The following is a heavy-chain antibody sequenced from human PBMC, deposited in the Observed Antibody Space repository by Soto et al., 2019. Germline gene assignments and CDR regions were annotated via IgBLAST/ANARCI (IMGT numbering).Heavy chain of an antibody. J-gene: IGHJ6*02. CDR3: ARNVGQQTNPYYYYYYGMDV. V-gene: IGHV1-2*04. Sequence: ASVKVSCKASGGTFSSYTISWVRQAPGQGLEWMGWINPNSGGTNYAQKFQGWVTMTRDTSISTAYMELSRLRSDDTAVYYCARNVGQQTNPYYYYYYGMDVWGQGTTVTVSS. CDR2: INPNSGGT. D-gene: IGHD6-13*01. CDR1: GGTFSSYT.